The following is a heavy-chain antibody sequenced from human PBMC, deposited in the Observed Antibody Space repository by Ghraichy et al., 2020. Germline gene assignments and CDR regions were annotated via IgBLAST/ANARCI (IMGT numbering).Heavy chain of an antibody. D-gene: IGHD3-10*01. CDR1: GFSFSNFA. V-gene: IGHV3-23*01. Sequence: RGSLRLSCAASGFSFSNFAMTWVRQAPGKGLEWVSTITGRSDTTYYADSVKGRFTISRDNSRSTLYVQMSSLRADDTAIYYCVKDWGNYGSGSYDYFDYWGQGTLVTVSS. CDR3: VKDWGNYGSGSYDYFDY. J-gene: IGHJ4*02. CDR2: ITGRSDTT.